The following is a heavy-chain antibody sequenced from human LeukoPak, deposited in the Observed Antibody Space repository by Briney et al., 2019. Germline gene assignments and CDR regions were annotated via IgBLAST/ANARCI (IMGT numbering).Heavy chain of an antibody. V-gene: IGHV5-10-1*01. CDR2: IDPSDSYT. Sequence: GESLKISCKGSGYSFTSYWISWVRQMPGKGLEWMGRIDPSDSYTTYSPSFQGHVTISADKSVSTAYLQWSSLKASDTAMYYCARELPGTVTATFDYWGQGTLVTVSS. CDR3: ARELPGTVTATFDY. J-gene: IGHJ4*02. D-gene: IGHD2-21*02. CDR1: GYSFTSYW.